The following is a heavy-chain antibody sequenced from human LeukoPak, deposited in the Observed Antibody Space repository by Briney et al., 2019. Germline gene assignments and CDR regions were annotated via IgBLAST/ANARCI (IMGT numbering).Heavy chain of an antibody. J-gene: IGHJ4*02. V-gene: IGHV1-2*02. CDR3: ARDAYYDILTGYY. Sequence: ASVKVSCKASGYTFTGYYMHWVRQAPGQGLEWMGWINPNSGGTNYAQKFQGRVTMTRDTSISTAYMELSRLRSDDTAVYYCARDAYYDILTGYYWGQGTLVTVSS. CDR2: INPNSGGT. CDR1: GYTFTGYY. D-gene: IGHD3-9*01.